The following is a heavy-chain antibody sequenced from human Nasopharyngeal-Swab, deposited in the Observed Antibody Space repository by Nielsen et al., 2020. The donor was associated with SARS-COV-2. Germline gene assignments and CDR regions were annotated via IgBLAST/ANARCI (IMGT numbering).Heavy chain of an antibody. J-gene: IGHJ4*02. D-gene: IGHD1-14*01. V-gene: IGHV3-73*01. Sequence: GESLKISCAASGFTFSGSAMHWVRQASGKGLEWVGRIRSKANSYATAYAASVKGRFTISRDDPKNTAYLQMNSLKTEGTAVYYCTSRNPETGSYWGQGTLVTVSS. CDR2: IRSKANSYAT. CDR1: GFTFSGSA. CDR3: TSRNPETGSY.